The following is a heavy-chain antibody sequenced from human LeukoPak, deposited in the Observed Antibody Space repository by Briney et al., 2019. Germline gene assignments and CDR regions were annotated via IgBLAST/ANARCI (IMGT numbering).Heavy chain of an antibody. J-gene: IGHJ4*02. CDR1: GYTFTNYA. D-gene: IGHD3-22*01. CDR2: INTNTGNP. CDR3: ARESEYYYDSSTYSGDDY. V-gene: IGHV7-4-1*02. Sequence: ASVKVSCKASGYTFTNYAMNWVRQAPGQGLEWMGWINTNTGNPTYAQGFTGRFVFSLDTSVSTAYLQISSLKAEDTAVYYCARESEYYYDSSTYSGDDYWGQGTLVTVSS.